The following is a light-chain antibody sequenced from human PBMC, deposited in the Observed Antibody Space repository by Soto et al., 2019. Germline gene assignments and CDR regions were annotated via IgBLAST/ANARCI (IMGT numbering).Light chain of an antibody. CDR1: VGFYGL. J-gene: IGLJ1*01. Sequence: QSVLTQPASVSGSPGQSITRSCTDVGFYGLVSWYQQHPGKVPKLMIYDVSKRPSGVSERFSGSKSGNTAYLTISALQADDEADYYCSLDAGSSIYVFGTGTKVTVL. V-gene: IGLV2-23*02. CDR3: SLDAGSSIYV. CDR2: DVS.